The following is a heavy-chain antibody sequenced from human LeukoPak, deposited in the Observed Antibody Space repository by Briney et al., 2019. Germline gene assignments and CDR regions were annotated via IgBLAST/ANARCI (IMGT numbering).Heavy chain of an antibody. CDR3: ARDGSIKYSSSWYDR. CDR1: GYTFTGYY. V-gene: IGHV1-2*06. D-gene: IGHD6-13*01. Sequence: ASVKVSCKASGYTFTGYYMHWVRQAPGQGLEWMGRINPNSGGTNYAQKFQGRVTMTRDTSISTAYMELSRPRSDDTAVYYCARDGSIKYSSSWYDRWGQGTLVTVSS. CDR2: INPNSGGT. J-gene: IGHJ5*02.